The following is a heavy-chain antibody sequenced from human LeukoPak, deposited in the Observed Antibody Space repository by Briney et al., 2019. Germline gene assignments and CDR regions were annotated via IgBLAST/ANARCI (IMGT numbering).Heavy chain of an antibody. D-gene: IGHD4-23*01. V-gene: IGHV3-66*01. CDR3: AKDVLVVTPGGPFDY. CDR2: INSGGTT. Sequence: PGGSLRLSCVASGFNVSSTYMNWVRQAPGKGLEWVSLINSGGTTYYPDSVKGRFTIARDNSKNTLYLQMNSLRAEDTAVYYCAKDVLVVTPGGPFDYWGQGTLVTVSS. CDR1: GFNVSSTY. J-gene: IGHJ4*02.